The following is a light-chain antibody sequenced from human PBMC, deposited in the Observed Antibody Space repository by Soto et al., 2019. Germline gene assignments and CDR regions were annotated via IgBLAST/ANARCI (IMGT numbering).Light chain of an antibody. J-gene: IGLJ2*01. CDR3: CSYAGSSTSVV. CDR2: EGS. CDR1: SSDVGSYNL. Sequence: QSALTQPASVSGSPGQSITISCTGTSSDVGSYNLVSWYQQHPGKAPKLMIYEGSKRPSGVSNRSSGSKSANTASLTISGLQTEDEADYYCCSYAGSSTSVVFGGGTKLAV. V-gene: IGLV2-23*01.